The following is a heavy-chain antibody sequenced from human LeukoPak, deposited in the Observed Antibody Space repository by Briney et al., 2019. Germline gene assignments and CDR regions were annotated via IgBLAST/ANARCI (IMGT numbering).Heavy chain of an antibody. CDR1: GFTFSTSW. V-gene: IGHV3-74*01. Sequence: PGGSLRLSCAASGFTFSTSWMHWVRQVPGKGLVWVSRINDDGSRTNYADSAKGRFTISRDNAKNTLYLQMNSLRAEDTAVYYCARALGSPLDYWGQGTLVTVSS. D-gene: IGHD1-26*01. J-gene: IGHJ4*02. CDR2: INDDGSRT. CDR3: ARALGSPLDY.